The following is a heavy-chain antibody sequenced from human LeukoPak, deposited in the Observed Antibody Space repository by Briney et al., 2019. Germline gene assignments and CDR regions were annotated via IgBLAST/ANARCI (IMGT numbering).Heavy chain of an antibody. CDR3: ARDPEFVHIAARRAFDI. CDR1: GGSISSGGYY. J-gene: IGHJ3*02. Sequence: PSETLSLTCTVSGGSISSGGYYWSWIRQPPGKGLEWIGYIYHSGSTYYNPSLKSRVTISVDRSKNQFSLKLSSVTAADTAVYYCARDPEFVHIAARRAFDIWGQGTMVTVSS. D-gene: IGHD6-6*01. CDR2: IYHSGST. V-gene: IGHV4-30-2*01.